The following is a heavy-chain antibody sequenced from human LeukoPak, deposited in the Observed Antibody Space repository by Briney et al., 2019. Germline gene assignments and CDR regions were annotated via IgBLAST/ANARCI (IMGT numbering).Heavy chain of an antibody. CDR2: IYYSGST. J-gene: IGHJ6*02. V-gene: IGHV4-59*08. CDR1: GGSIGSYY. D-gene: IGHD5-24*01. CDR3: ARTSRDYYYGMDV. Sequence: SETLSLTCTVSGGSIGSYYWSWIRQPPGKGLEWIGYIYYSGSTNYNPSLKSRVTISVDTSKNQFSLKLSSVTAADTAVYYCARTSRDYYYGMDVWGQGTTVTVSS.